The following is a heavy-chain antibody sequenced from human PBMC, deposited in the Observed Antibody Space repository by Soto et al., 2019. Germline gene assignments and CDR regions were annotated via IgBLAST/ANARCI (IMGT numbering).Heavy chain of an antibody. D-gene: IGHD4-17*01. Sequence: SLRLSCAASGFTFDDYGMHCVRQAPGKGLEWVSGISWDSGSKGYADSVKGRFTISRDNAKNSLYLQMNSLRAEDTALYYCARGYNYGDSALDSWGQGTLVTVPQ. CDR1: GFTFDDYG. CDR2: ISWDSGSK. V-gene: IGHV3-9*01. CDR3: ARGYNYGDSALDS. J-gene: IGHJ4*02.